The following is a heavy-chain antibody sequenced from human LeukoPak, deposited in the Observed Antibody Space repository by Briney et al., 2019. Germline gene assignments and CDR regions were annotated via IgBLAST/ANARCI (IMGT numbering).Heavy chain of an antibody. D-gene: IGHD2-15*01. V-gene: IGHV4-61*02. J-gene: IGHJ5*02. Sequence: PSETLSLTCAVSGDSISSSHWWSWIRQPAGKGLEWIGRIYNSGSTNYNPSLKSRVTISVDTSKNQFSLKLSSVTAADTAVYYCARGHCTSGSCSRWFDPWGQGTLVTVSS. CDR3: ARGHCTSGSCSRWFDP. CDR1: GDSISSSHW. CDR2: IYNSGST.